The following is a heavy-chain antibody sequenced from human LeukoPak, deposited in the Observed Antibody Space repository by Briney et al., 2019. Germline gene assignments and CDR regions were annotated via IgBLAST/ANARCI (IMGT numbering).Heavy chain of an antibody. CDR1: GFTFSDYY. CDR2: IKQDGSEK. CDR3: ARETALGELSFNYYYYYMDV. J-gene: IGHJ6*03. D-gene: IGHD3-16*02. V-gene: IGHV3-7*01. Sequence: GGSLRLSCAASGFTFSDYYMSWIRQAPGKGLEWVANIKQDGSEKYYVDSVKGRFTISRDNAKNSLYLQMNSLRAEDTAVYYCARETALGELSFNYYYYYMDVWGKGTTVTVSS.